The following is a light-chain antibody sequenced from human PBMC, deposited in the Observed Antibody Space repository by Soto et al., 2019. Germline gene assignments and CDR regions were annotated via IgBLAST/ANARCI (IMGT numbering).Light chain of an antibody. CDR1: QSVSSN. J-gene: IGKJ2*01. V-gene: IGKV3-15*01. CDR3: QHYNNWPYT. CDR2: GAS. Sequence: EIVMTQSPATLSVSPGERATLSCRASQSVSSNLAWYQQKPGQAPRLLVYGASTRATGIPARFSGSGSGTEFTLTISSLHSEDFAVYYCQHYNNWPYTFGQGTKVEIK.